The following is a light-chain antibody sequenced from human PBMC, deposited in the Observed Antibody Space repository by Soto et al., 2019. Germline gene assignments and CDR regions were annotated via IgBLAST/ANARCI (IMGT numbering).Light chain of an antibody. Sequence: QSALTQPASVSGSPGQSITISCTGTSSDVGGYNYVSWYQQHPGKAPKLMIYEVSNRPSGVSNRFSGSKSGNTASLTISGLQAEDDADYYFSSFTSLNTWGFGGGTQLTVL. CDR1: SSDVGGYNY. CDR3: SSFTSLNTWG. CDR2: EVS. J-gene: IGLJ7*01. V-gene: IGLV2-14*01.